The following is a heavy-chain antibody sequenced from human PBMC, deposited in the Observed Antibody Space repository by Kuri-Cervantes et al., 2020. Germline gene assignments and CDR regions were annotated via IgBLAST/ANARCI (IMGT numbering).Heavy chain of an antibody. Sequence: GGSLRLSCAASGFPFSTYRMNWVRQAPGKGLEWIAYISSSVTSIYYADSVRGRFTISRDNTKKSLYLQMNSLRAEDTAVYYCARGIAIAAADIFDYWGQGTLVTVSS. CDR1: GFPFSTYR. V-gene: IGHV3-48*03. D-gene: IGHD6-13*01. J-gene: IGHJ4*02. CDR2: ISSSVTSI. CDR3: ARGIAIAAADIFDY.